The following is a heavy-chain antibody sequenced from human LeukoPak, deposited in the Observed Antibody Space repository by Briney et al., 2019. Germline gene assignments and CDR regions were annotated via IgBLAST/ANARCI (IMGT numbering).Heavy chain of an antibody. J-gene: IGHJ4*02. CDR3: AREWRWSYYFDY. D-gene: IGHD4-23*01. CDR1: GFTFSSYA. V-gene: IGHV3-30-3*01. Sequence: GGSLRLSCAASGFTFSSYAMHWVRQAPGQGLEWVAVISYDGSNKDYADYVKGRFTISRDNSKNTLYLQMNSLRAEDTAVYYCAREWRWSYYFDYWGQGTLVTVSS. CDR2: ISYDGSNK.